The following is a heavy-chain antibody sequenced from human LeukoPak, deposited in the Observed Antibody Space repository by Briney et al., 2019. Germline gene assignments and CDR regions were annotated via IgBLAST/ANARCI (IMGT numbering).Heavy chain of an antibody. CDR1: GFTFTTYS. D-gene: IGHD1-26*01. V-gene: IGHV3-21*01. Sequence: PGGSLRLSCAASGFTFTTYSMNWVRQAPGKEPEWVSAVSSSSDCIYYADSVRGRFTISRDNAKNSLYLQMNSLRAEDTALYYCARDIVGATGDAFDIWGQGTMVTVSS. J-gene: IGHJ3*02. CDR2: VSSSSDCI. CDR3: ARDIVGATGDAFDI.